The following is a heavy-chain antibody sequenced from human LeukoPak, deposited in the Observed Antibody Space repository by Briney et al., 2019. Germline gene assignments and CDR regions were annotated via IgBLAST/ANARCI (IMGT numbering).Heavy chain of an antibody. Sequence: PGGSLRLSCAASGFTFDDYTMHWVRPAPGKGLEWVSLISWDGGTTYYADSVKGRFTVSRDNSKNSLFLQMHSLRTEDTALYYCAKDKGGYSSGWVDYWGQGTLVTVSS. V-gene: IGHV3-43*01. CDR3: AKDKGGYSSGWVDY. J-gene: IGHJ4*02. CDR2: ISWDGGTT. CDR1: GFTFDDYT. D-gene: IGHD6-25*01.